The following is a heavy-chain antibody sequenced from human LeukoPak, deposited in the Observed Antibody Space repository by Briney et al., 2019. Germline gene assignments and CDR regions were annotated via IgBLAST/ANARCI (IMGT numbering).Heavy chain of an antibody. CDR3: TYSSSPHYYMDV. J-gene: IGHJ6*03. CDR2: IRYDGSNK. Sequence: QPGGSLRLSCAASGFTFSSYGMHWVRQAPGKGLEWVAFIRYDGSNKYYADSVKGRFTISRDNSKNTLYLQMNSLRAEDTAVYYCTYSSSPHYYMDVWGKGTTVTVSS. D-gene: IGHD6-13*01. CDR1: GFTFSSYG. V-gene: IGHV3-30*02.